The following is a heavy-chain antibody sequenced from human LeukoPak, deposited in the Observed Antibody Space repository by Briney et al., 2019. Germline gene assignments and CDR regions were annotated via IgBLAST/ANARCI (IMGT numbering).Heavy chain of an antibody. V-gene: IGHV3-30*04. Sequence: GGSLRLSCEASGFTFSTFPVHWVPQTPDKRLEWVAVISDDGRDTYYADSVKGRFTISRDNSKNTLYLQMNSLSPEDTAVVYCARVGRVSIYPSYMDVWGKGTTVTVSS. J-gene: IGHJ6*03. D-gene: IGHD6-6*01. CDR1: GFTFSTFP. CDR2: ISDDGRDT. CDR3: ARVGRVSIYPSYMDV.